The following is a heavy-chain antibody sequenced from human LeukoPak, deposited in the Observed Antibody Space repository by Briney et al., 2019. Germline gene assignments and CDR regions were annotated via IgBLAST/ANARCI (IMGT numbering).Heavy chain of an antibody. CDR2: IYYSGST. Sequence: SETLSLTCTVSGGSISSYYWSWIRQPPGKGLGWIGYIYYSGSTNYNPSLKSRVTISVDTSKNQFSLKLSSVTAADTAVYYCARGGYCSSTSCYYYYYGMDVWGQGTTVTVSS. CDR1: GGSISSYY. CDR3: ARGGYCSSTSCYYYYYGMDV. J-gene: IGHJ6*02. D-gene: IGHD2-2*01. V-gene: IGHV4-59*01.